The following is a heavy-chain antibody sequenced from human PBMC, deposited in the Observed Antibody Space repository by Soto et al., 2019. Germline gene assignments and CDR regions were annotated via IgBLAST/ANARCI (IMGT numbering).Heavy chain of an antibody. V-gene: IGHV3-33*01. J-gene: IGHJ6*04. CDR3: ARDDEYSGNGMDV. CDR1: GFTFSNYG. CDR2: ILNDGSNR. D-gene: IGHD3-10*01. Sequence: QVQLVESGGGVVQPGRSLRLSCAASGFTFSNYGMHWVRQAPGKGLEWVAVILNDGSNRYHADSVKDRFTISRDNPKNTLYLKMNSLRAEDTAVYYCARDDEYSGNGMDVWGKGTTVTVSP.